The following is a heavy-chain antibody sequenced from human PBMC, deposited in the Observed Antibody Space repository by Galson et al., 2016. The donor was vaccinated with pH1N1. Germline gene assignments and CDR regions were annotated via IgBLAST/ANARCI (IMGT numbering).Heavy chain of an antibody. D-gene: IGHD2-15*01. CDR3: ARGGGGIPFDP. Sequence: SETLSLTCTVSGYSISSGYYWGWIRQPPGKGLEWIGSIYHSGSTYYNPSLKSRVTISVDTSKNQFSLKLSSVTAADTAVYYWARGGGGIPFDPWGQGTLVTVSS. CDR1: GYSISSGYY. J-gene: IGHJ5*02. CDR2: IYHSGST. V-gene: IGHV4-38-2*02.